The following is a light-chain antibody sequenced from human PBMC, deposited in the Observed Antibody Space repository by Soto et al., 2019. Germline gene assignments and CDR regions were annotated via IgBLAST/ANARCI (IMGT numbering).Light chain of an antibody. Sequence: EIVLTQSPGNLSLSPGERATLSCRASQSITSSYLAWYQQKPGQAPRLLIYGSSRRATGIPDRFSGSGSGTDFTLTISRLEPEDFAVYYCQQYGSSPITFGQGTRLEIK. J-gene: IGKJ5*01. CDR3: QQYGSSPIT. CDR2: GSS. CDR1: QSITSSY. V-gene: IGKV3-20*01.